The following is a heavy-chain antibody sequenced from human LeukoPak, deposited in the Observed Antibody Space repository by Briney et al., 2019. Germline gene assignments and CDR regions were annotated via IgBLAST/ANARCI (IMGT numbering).Heavy chain of an antibody. V-gene: IGHV6-1*01. Sequence: SQTLSLTCAISGDSVSTNSGAWNWIRQSPSRGLEWLGRTYFRSKWYNDYAVSVKSRIIISPDTSKNQFSLQLNSVTPDDTAVYYCARDPNFTGWFGFDYWGQGILVTVSS. J-gene: IGHJ4*02. CDR3: ARDPNFTGWFGFDY. D-gene: IGHD3-10*01. CDR1: GDSVSTNSGA. CDR2: TYFRSKWYN.